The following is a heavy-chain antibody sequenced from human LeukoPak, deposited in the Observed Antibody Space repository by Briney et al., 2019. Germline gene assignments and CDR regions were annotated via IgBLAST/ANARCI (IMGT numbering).Heavy chain of an antibody. Sequence: SQTLSLTCSVSGDSISSRSYYWTWIRQHPEKGLEWIGYIWNSGSTNYNPALKSRVTISVDTSKNHFSLKLTSVTAADTATYYCARDVSSMFPNWFDPWGQGVLVIVSS. CDR2: IWNSGST. CDR1: GDSISSRSYY. D-gene: IGHD6-6*01. CDR3: ARDVSSMFPNWFDP. J-gene: IGHJ5*02. V-gene: IGHV4-31*03.